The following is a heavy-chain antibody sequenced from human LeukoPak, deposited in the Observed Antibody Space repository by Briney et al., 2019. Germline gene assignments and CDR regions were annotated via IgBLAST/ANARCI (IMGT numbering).Heavy chain of an antibody. CDR3: ARDRNDYGDY. CDR1: GFTFSSYW. Sequence: GGSLRLSCAASGFTFSSYWMSWVRQAPGKGLEWVSSISSSSSYIYYADSVKGRFTISRDNAKNSLYLQMNSLRAEDTAVYYCARDRNDYGDYWGQGTLVTVSS. J-gene: IGHJ4*02. V-gene: IGHV3-21*01. CDR2: ISSSSSYI.